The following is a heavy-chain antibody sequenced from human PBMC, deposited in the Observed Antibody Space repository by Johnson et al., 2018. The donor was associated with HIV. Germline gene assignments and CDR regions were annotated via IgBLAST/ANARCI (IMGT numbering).Heavy chain of an antibody. V-gene: IGHV3-33*03. CDR3: TTDWGSYLLTDAFDV. J-gene: IGHJ3*01. CDR2: TWFDGINK. Sequence: QMLLVESGGGVVQPGKSLTLSCVGSGLSFSNFGIHWVRQAPGKGLEWVAVTWFDGINKYYSDSVKGRFTISRDNAKNSLYLQMNSLKTEDTAVYYCTTDWGSYLLTDAFDVWGQGTMVTVSS. D-gene: IGHD1-26*01. CDR1: GLSFSNFG.